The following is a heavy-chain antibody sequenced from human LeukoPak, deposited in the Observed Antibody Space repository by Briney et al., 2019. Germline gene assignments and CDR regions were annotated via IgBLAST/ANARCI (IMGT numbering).Heavy chain of an antibody. CDR3: ARDSSAYYFHY. CDR1: GDSVSSNSAV. V-gene: IGHV6-1*01. J-gene: IGHJ4*02. Sequence: SQTLSLTCAISGDSVSSNSAVWNWIRQSPSRGLEWLGRTYYRSKWYSDYAVSLESRITIDPDPSKNQFSLHLNSVTPEDTAVYYCARDSSAYYFHYWGRGTLVTVSS. D-gene: IGHD3-22*01. CDR2: TYYRSKWYS.